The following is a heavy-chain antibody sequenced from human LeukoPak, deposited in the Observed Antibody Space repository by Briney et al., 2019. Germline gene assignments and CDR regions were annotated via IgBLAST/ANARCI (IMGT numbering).Heavy chain of an antibody. V-gene: IGHV4-4*07. CDR3: ARGPYSYDSSGAFDI. Sequence: PSETLSLTCTVSGGSISSYYLSWIRQTAGKGLEWIGRMYSSGSNYNPSLKSRVTISVDTSKNQFSLKLSSVTAADTAVYFCARGPYSYDSSGAFDIWGQGTMVTVSS. J-gene: IGHJ3*02. D-gene: IGHD3-22*01. CDR1: GGSISSYY. CDR2: MYSSGS.